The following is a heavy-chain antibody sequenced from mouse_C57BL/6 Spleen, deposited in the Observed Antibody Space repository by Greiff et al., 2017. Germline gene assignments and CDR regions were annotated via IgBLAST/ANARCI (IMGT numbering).Heavy chain of an antibody. CDR1: GYTFTSYW. D-gene: IGHD2-2*01. CDR3: AKGENGYPIGMLEDY. V-gene: IGHV1-7*01. Sequence: QVQLQQSGAELAKPGASVKLSCKASGYTFTSYWMHWVKQRPGQGLEWIGYINPSSGYTKYNQKFKDKATLTADKSSSTAYMQLSSLTYEDSAVYYCAKGENGYPIGMLEDYWGQGTAVTVSS. J-gene: IGHJ4*01. CDR2: INPSSGYT.